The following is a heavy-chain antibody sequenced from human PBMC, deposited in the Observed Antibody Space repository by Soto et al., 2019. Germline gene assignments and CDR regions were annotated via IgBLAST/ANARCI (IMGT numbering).Heavy chain of an antibody. D-gene: IGHD1-1*01. V-gene: IGHV4-4*07. Sequence: SETLSLTCTVSGASISAFYWSWIRKSAGKGLEWIGRIYATGTTDYNPSLKSRVMMSVDTSKKQFSLKLRSVTAADTAVYYCVRDGTKNLRDWFDPWGQGISVTVSS. CDR1: GASISAFY. CDR3: VRDGTKNLRDWFDP. J-gene: IGHJ5*02. CDR2: IYATGTT.